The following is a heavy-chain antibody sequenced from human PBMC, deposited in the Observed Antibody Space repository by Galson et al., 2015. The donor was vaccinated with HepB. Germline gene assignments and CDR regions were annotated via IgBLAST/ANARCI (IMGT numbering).Heavy chain of an antibody. Sequence: SCKASRYGFTNNYIHWLRQAPGQGLEWMGIIDPTDGTTSHAQEFQKKITMTRDTSTSTAYMELSSLRSEDTAVYYCARDKGYSSSPAGGWFDPWGQGTLVTVSS. CDR2: IDPTDGTT. CDR3: ARDKGYSSSPAGGWFDP. V-gene: IGHV1-46*01. J-gene: IGHJ5*02. CDR1: RYGFTNNY. D-gene: IGHD6-6*01.